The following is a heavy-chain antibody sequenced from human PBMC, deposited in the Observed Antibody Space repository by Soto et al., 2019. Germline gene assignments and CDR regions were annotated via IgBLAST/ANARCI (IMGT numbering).Heavy chain of an antibody. CDR3: AKERGATRYYFDY. V-gene: IGHV3-30*18. CDR1: GFTFSSYG. CDR2: ISYDGSNK. D-gene: IGHD1-26*01. Sequence: QVQLVESGGGVVQPGRSLRLSCAASGFTFSSYGMHWVRQAPGKGLEWVAVISYDGSNKYYADSVKGRFTISRDNSKNTLYLQMHSLRAEDTAVYYCAKERGATRYYFDYWGQGTLVTVSS. J-gene: IGHJ4*02.